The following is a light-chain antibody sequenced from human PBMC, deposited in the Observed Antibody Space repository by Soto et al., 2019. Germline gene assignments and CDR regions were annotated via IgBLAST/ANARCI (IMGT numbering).Light chain of an antibody. Sequence: QSVLTQPASVSGSPGQSITISCTGTSSDVDGYNYVSWYQQHPVKAPKLMNYDVTNRPSGVSDRFSGSKSGNTASLTISGFQAEDEADYYCSSYTSSSTPYVFGTGTKVTVL. CDR3: SSYTSSSTPYV. V-gene: IGLV2-14*01. CDR2: DVT. CDR1: SSDVDGYNY. J-gene: IGLJ1*01.